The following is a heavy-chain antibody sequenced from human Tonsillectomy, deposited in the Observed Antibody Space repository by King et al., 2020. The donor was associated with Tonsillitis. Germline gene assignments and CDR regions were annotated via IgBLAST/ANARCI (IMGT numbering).Heavy chain of an antibody. CDR2: FDPEDGER. J-gene: IGHJ4*02. Sequence: QLVQSGAEVKKPGASVKVSCKVSGDTLTELSMHWVRQAPGKGLEWMGGFDPEDGERVYAQKFQGRVTMTEDTSTDTAYMELSSLRSEDTAVYYCATVAPITMFRGVIHGIFDYWGQGTLVTVSS. CDR3: ATVAPITMFRGVIHGIFDY. D-gene: IGHD3-10*01. V-gene: IGHV1-24*01. CDR1: GDTLTELS.